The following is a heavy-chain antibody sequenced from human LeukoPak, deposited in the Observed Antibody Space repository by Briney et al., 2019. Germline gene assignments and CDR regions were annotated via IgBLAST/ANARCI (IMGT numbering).Heavy chain of an antibody. Sequence: PGGSLRLSCAASGFTFSTYSMTWVRQAPGKGLEWVSAIGGTGGNIFYRDSVKGRFTISRDNSKNTLYLHMNSLGAEDTAIYFCVRDNYSYRLDVWGQGTLVTVSS. V-gene: IGHV3-23*01. CDR1: GFTFSTYS. J-gene: IGHJ4*02. CDR3: VRDNYSYRLDV. CDR2: IGGTGGNI. D-gene: IGHD2-21*01.